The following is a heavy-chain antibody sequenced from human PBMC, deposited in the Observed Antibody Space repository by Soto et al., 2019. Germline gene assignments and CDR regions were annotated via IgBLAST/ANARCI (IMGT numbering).Heavy chain of an antibody. CDR1: GFTFSTFW. CDR2: IKQDGSET. Sequence: GGSLRLSCRASGFTFSTFWMNWVRQAPGKGLEWVANIKQDGSETSYVDSVKGRFTISRDNARNSLYLQMNSLRAEDTAVYYCARVDDSAWYTRDYWGQGTLVTVSS. D-gene: IGHD6-19*01. J-gene: IGHJ4*02. CDR3: ARVDDSAWYTRDY. V-gene: IGHV3-7*01.